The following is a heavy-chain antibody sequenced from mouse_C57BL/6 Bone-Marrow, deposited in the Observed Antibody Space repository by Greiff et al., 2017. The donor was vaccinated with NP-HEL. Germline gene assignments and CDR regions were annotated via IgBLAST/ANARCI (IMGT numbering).Heavy chain of an antibody. CDR3: ARTGNGGKFDY. J-gene: IGHJ2*01. CDR2: IWSGGGT. Sequence: VMLVESGPGLVQPSQSLSITCTVSGFSLTSYGVHWVRQSPGKGLEWLGVIWSGGGTDYNAAFISRLSISKDNSKSQVFFKMNSLQSDDTAIYYCARTGNGGKFDYWGQGTTLTVSS. V-gene: IGHV2-2*01. D-gene: IGHD4-1*01. CDR1: GFSLTSYG.